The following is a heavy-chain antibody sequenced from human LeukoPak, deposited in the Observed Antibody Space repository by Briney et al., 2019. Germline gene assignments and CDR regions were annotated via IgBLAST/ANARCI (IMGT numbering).Heavy chain of an antibody. CDR1: GYSFTSYW. CDR3: ARRVYYYDSSGYYYFDY. CDR2: IYPGDSDT. J-gene: IGHJ4*02. Sequence: GESLKISCKGSGYSFTSYWIGWVRQMPGKGLECMGIIYPGDSDTRYSPSFQGQVTISADKSISTAYLQWSSLKASDTAKYYCARRVYYYDSSGYYYFDYWGQGTLVTVSS. V-gene: IGHV5-51*01. D-gene: IGHD3-22*01.